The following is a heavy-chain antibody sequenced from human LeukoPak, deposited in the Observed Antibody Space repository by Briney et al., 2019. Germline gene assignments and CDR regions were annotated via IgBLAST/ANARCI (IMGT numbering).Heavy chain of an antibody. J-gene: IGHJ6*02. CDR2: INHSGST. V-gene: IGHV4-34*01. CDR1: GGSFSGYY. Sequence: PSETLSLTCAVYGGSFSGYYWSWIRQPPGKGLEWIGEINHSGSTNYNPSLKSRVTISVDTSKNQFSLKLSSVTAADTAVYYRAGRAVPDNYGMDVWGQGTTVTVSS. CDR3: AGRAVPDNYGMDV. D-gene: IGHD6-19*01.